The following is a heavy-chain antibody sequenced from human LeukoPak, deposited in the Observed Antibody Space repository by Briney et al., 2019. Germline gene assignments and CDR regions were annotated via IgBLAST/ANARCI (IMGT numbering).Heavy chain of an antibody. Sequence: SETLSLTCTVSGGSISSYYWSWIRQPPGKGLEWIGRIYTSGSTNYNPSLKSRVTISVDTSKNQFSLKLSSVTAADTAVYYCAREGRYDYVFVFDPWGQGTLVTVSS. CDR2: IYTSGST. J-gene: IGHJ5*02. D-gene: IGHD3-16*01. CDR1: GGSISSYY. CDR3: AREGRYDYVFVFDP. V-gene: IGHV4-4*08.